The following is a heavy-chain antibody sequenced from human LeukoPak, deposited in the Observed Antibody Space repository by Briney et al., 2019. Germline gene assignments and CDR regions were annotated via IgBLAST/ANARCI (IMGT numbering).Heavy chain of an antibody. CDR2: INGDGSST. V-gene: IGHV3-74*01. J-gene: IGHJ4*02. CDR3: ARDRTLDY. CDR1: GFTVRSYW. Sequence: GGSLRLSCAASGFTVRSYWMYWVRQAPGKGLVWVSLINGDGSSTTYADSVEGRFTISSDSAKNTLYLQMNSLRAEDTAVYYCARDRTLDYWGRGTLVTVSS.